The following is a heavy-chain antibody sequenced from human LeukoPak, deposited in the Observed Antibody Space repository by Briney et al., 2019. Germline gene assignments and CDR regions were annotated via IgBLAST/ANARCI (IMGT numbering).Heavy chain of an antibody. D-gene: IGHD3-10*01. CDR1: GFTFSNAW. CDR3: TRCFYGSGSSFDY. Sequence: GGSLRLSCAASGFTFSNAWMTWVRQAPGKGLEWVGRIKSKTDGGTTDYAAPVKGRFTISRDDSKNTLYLQMNSLKTEDTAVYYCTRCFYGSGSSFDYWGQGTLVTVSS. V-gene: IGHV3-15*01. J-gene: IGHJ4*02. CDR2: IKSKTDGGTT.